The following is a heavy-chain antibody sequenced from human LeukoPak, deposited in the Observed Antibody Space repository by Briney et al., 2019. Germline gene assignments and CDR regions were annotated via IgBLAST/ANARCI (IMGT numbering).Heavy chain of an antibody. J-gene: IGHJ4*02. V-gene: IGHV3-74*01. D-gene: IGHD5/OR15-5a*01. Sequence: GGSLGLSCAASGFTFSSYWMHWVRQAPGKGLVWVSRINTGGSSTDYADSVKGRFAISRDNSKNTLYLQVNSLRAEDTAVYYCAKDSVWPYYFDYWGQGTLVTVSS. CDR1: GFTFSSYW. CDR3: AKDSVWPYYFDY. CDR2: INTGGSST.